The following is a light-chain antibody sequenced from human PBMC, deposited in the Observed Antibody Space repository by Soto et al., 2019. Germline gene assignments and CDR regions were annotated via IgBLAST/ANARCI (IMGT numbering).Light chain of an antibody. Sequence: QSDLTQPASVSGSPGQTITIFCTGKSSDIGGYNYVSWYQQHPGTAPQRLIYDVGIRPSGVSNRFSASKSGYTASLTFSGLHAQDDADYYCSSYTSSNTEVFGGGTQLTVL. CDR1: SSDIGGYNY. CDR3: SSYTSSNTEV. CDR2: DVG. V-gene: IGLV2-14*01. J-gene: IGLJ2*01.